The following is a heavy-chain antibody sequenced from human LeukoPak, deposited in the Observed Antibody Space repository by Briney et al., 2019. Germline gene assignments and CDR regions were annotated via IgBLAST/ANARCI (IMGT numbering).Heavy chain of an antibody. V-gene: IGHV1-8*01. J-gene: IGHJ4*02. Sequence: ASVKVSCKASGYTFTSYDINWVRQATGQGLEWMGWMNPNSGNTGYAQKFQGRVTMTRNTPISTAYMELSSLRSEDTAVYYCARGSRYTAMVTAGVDYWGQGTLVTVSS. CDR1: GYTFTSYD. D-gene: IGHD5-18*01. CDR3: ARGSRYTAMVTAGVDY. CDR2: MNPNSGNT.